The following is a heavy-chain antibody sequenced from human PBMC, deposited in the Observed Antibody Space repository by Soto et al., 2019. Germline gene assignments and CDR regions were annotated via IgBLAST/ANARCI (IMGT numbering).Heavy chain of an antibody. V-gene: IGHV4-30-4*01. CDR1: GGYISSYY. J-gene: IGHJ6*02. Sequence: PSETLSLTCTVSGGYISSYYWSWIRQPPGKGLEWIGYIYYSGSTYYNPSLKSRVTISVETSKNQFSLKLSSVTAADTAVYYCARDRWAIWTQDGMDVWGQGTTVTVSS. CDR2: IYYSGST. CDR3: ARDRWAIWTQDGMDV. D-gene: IGHD3-9*01.